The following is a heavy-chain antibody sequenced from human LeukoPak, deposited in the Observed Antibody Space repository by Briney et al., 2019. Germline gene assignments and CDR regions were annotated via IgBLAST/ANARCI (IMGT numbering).Heavy chain of an antibody. CDR1: VGSISSSNW. Sequence: SETLSLTCAVSVGSISSSNWWSWVRQSPVKGLEWIGEIYLYGTTNYNPSLKSRVTMSVDRSKNQFSLKLSSVTAADTAVYYCARQKWEQQGRDYYFYGLDVRGPGTAVIVSS. CDR3: ARQKWEQQGRDYYFYGLDV. CDR2: IYLYGTT. D-gene: IGHD1-26*01. J-gene: IGHJ6*02. V-gene: IGHV4-4*02.